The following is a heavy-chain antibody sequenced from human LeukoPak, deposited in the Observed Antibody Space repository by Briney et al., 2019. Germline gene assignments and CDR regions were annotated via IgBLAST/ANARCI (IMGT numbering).Heavy chain of an antibody. J-gene: IGHJ6*03. D-gene: IGHD1-26*01. CDR2: VDPEDGET. V-gene: IGHV1-69-2*01. CDR1: GYTFTDYY. Sequence: ATVKISCKASGYTFTDYYMHWVQQAPGKGLEWMGRVDPEDGETTYAEKFQGRVTISADTSTDTAYMELSSLRSEDTTVYYCATDLIPDTGRYYEDFPQPYMDVWGKGTTVTVSS. CDR3: ATDLIPDTGRYYEDFPQPYMDV.